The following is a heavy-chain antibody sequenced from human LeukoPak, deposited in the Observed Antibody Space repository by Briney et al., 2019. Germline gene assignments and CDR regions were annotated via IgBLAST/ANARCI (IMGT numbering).Heavy chain of an antibody. V-gene: IGHV2-5*02. CDR3: AHRPPGAAGVEWSFDY. D-gene: IGHD6-13*01. Sequence: SGPTLVNPPQTLTLTCTFSGFSLATGGVGVGWIRQPPGKALEWLAVIYWDDDKRYSPSLKSRLTISQDTSKNQVVLTMTNMDPVDTATYYCAHRPPGAAGVEWSFDYWGQGTLVTVSS. CDR1: GFSLATGGVG. CDR2: IYWDDDK. J-gene: IGHJ4*02.